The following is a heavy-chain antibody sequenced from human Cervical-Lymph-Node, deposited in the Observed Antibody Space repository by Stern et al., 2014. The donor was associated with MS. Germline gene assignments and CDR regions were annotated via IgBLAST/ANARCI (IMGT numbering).Heavy chain of an antibody. V-gene: IGHV3-11*01. CDR2: ISGSGSII. CDR3: ARPRYCTSSGCLGDAFDV. Sequence: VQLVESGGGLVQPGGSLRLSCAASGFTFTDYFLSWIRQAPGKGLEWISYISGSGSIIYYADSVKGRFTISRDNAENSQYLHMNSVRVEDTALYYCARPRYCTSSGCLGDAFDVWGQGTMVTASS. D-gene: IGHD2-2*01. J-gene: IGHJ3*01. CDR1: GFTFTDYF.